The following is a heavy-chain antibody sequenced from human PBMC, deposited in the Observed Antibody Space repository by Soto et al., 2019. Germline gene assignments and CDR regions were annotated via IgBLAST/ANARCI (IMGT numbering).Heavy chain of an antibody. CDR2: ISGSGGST. D-gene: IGHD3-22*01. CDR1: GFTFSSYA. CDR3: EGNMIVKRYYYYYGMDV. J-gene: IGHJ6*02. V-gene: IGHV3-23*01. Sequence: PGGSLRLSCAASGFTFSSYAMSWVRQAPGKGLEWVSAISGSGGSTYYADSVKGRFTISRDNSKNTLYLQMNSLRAEDTAVYYCEGNMIVKRYYYYYGMDVWAQGTTVTVSS.